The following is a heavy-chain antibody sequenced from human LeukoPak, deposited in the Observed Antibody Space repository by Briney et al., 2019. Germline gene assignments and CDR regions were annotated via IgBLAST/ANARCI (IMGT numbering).Heavy chain of an antibody. CDR2: TYYRSKWYN. D-gene: IGHD6-19*01. CDR3: ARVVQQQWLVLEAFDI. Sequence: SQTLSLTCAISGDSVSSNSAAWNWIRQSPSRGLEWLGRTYYRSKWYNDYAVSVKSRITINPDTSKNQFSLQLNSVTPEDTAVYYCARVVQQQWLVLEAFDIWDQGTMVTVSS. CDR1: GDSVSSNSAA. J-gene: IGHJ3*02. V-gene: IGHV6-1*01.